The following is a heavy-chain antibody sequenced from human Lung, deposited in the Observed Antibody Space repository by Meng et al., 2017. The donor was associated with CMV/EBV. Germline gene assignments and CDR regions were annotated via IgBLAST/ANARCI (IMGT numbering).Heavy chain of an antibody. J-gene: IGHJ4*02. D-gene: IGHD2-21*01. CDR2: ISYDGSNK. CDR3: ARDAGGGDCFDY. V-gene: IGHV3-30-3*01. Sequence: QVPLVESGGGVVQPGRSLRLACAASGFTCSSYAMHWVRQAPGKGLEWVAVISYDGSNKYYADSVKGRFTISRDNSKNTLYLQMNSLRAEDTAVYYCARDAGGGDCFDYWGQGPLGTVDS. CDR1: GFTCSSYA.